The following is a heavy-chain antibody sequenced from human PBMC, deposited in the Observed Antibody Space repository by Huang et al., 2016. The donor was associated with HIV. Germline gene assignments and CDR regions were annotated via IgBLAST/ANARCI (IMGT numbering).Heavy chain of an antibody. D-gene: IGHD6-6*01. Sequence: QVQLVQSGAEVKNPGASVRVSCKASGYTFTDSKVHWVRQAPGKGLEWMGWINPKRGGTIYARRFQGRVTMTRDTTISTVHMDLRRIQSDDTAVYFCARDWSFGSSTSPADWGQGTLVTVSS. J-gene: IGHJ4*02. V-gene: IGHV1-2*02. CDR1: GYTFTDSK. CDR2: INPKRGGT. CDR3: ARDWSFGSSTSPAD.